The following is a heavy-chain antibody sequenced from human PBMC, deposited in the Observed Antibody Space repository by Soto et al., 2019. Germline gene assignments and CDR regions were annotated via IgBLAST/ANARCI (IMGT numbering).Heavy chain of an antibody. D-gene: IGHD6-13*01. J-gene: IGHJ3*02. CDR1: VFTFSGYA. CDR3: ARDQLAAADAFDI. Sequence: SLRLSCAASVFTFSGYAMHWVRQAPGKGLEWVAVISYDGSNKYYADSVKGRFTISRDNSKNTLYLQMNSLRAEDTAVYYCARDQLAAADAFDIWGQGTMVTVSS. V-gene: IGHV3-30-3*01. CDR2: ISYDGSNK.